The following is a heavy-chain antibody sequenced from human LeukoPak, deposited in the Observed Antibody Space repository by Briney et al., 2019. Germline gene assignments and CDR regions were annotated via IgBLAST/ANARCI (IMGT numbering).Heavy chain of an antibody. J-gene: IGHJ6*02. D-gene: IGHD6-13*01. V-gene: IGHV3-30-3*01. Sequence: GRSLRLSCAASGFTFSSYAMHWVRQAPGKGLEWVAVISYDGSNKYYADSVKGRFTISRDNSKNTLYLQMNSLRAEDTAVYYCASGPLSIGAAAGTLAYYYGMDVWGQGTTVTVSS. CDR2: ISYDGSNK. CDR1: GFTFSSYA. CDR3: ASGPLSIGAAAGTLAYYYGMDV.